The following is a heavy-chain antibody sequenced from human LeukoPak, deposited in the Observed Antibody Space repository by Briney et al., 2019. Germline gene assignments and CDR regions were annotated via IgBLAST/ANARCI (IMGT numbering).Heavy chain of an antibody. J-gene: IGHJ3*02. CDR3: AREGRLRFLEWLPRTYPSDAFDI. V-gene: IGHV3-30*04. D-gene: IGHD3-3*01. CDR1: GFTFSSYA. Sequence: GGSLRLSCAASGFTFSSYAMHWVRQAPGKGLEWVAVISYDGSNKYYADSVKGRFTISRDNSKNTLYLQMNSLRAEDTAVYYCAREGRLRFLEWLPRTYPSDAFDIWGQGTMVTVSS. CDR2: ISYDGSNK.